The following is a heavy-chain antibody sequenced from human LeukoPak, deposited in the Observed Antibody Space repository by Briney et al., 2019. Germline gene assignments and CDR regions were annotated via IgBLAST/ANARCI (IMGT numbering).Heavy chain of an antibody. V-gene: IGHV3-23*01. CDR2: ISGSGGST. CDR1: GFTFSSYA. CDR3: ARAARDYYDSGGFYYYYYMDV. D-gene: IGHD3-22*01. J-gene: IGHJ6*03. Sequence: PGGSLRLSCAASGFTFSSYAMSWVRQAPGKGLEWVSAISGSGGSTYYADSVKGRFTISRDNSKNTLYLQMNSLRAEDTAVYYCARAARDYYDSGGFYYYYYMDVWGKGTTVTVSS.